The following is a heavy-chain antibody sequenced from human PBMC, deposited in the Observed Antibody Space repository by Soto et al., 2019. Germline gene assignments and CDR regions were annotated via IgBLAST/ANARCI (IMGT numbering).Heavy chain of an antibody. CDR2: TSSRRNYV. Sequence: EVQVVESGGGLVKPGGSLRLSCAASGFTFSAYGMDWVRQAPGKGLEWIAYTSSRRNYVTYAEAVQGRFTISRDNSKNSLYLQMNSLRAEDTALYFCAKPGNCSDNSCKYWYFDLWGRGTLVTVSS. CDR3: AKPGNCSDNSCKYWYFDL. J-gene: IGHJ2*01. D-gene: IGHD2-2*01. V-gene: IGHV3-21*01. CDR1: GFTFSAYG.